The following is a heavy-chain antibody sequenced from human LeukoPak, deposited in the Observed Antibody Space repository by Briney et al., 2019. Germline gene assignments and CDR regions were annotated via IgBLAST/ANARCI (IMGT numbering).Heavy chain of an antibody. D-gene: IGHD3-3*01. CDR1: GFSFSSYW. CDR2: IDTDGSST. J-gene: IGHJ4*02. V-gene: IGHV3-74*01. Sequence: GGSLRLSCAASGFSFSSYWMHWVRQAPGKGLVWVSRIDTDGSSTRYADSVKGRFTISRDNAKNTLYLQMNSLRAEDTAVYYCARAPNDYWSGYSASFDYWAREPWSPSPQ. CDR3: ARAPNDYWSGYSASFDY.